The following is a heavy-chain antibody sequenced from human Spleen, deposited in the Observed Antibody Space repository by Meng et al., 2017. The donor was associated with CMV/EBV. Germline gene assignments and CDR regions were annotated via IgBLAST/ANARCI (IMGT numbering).Heavy chain of an antibody. V-gene: IGHV3-30-3*01. D-gene: IGHD3-10*01. CDR1: GFTFSSYA. Sequence: QGQVVESGGGVVQPGRSLRLSCAASGFTFSSYAMHWVRQAPGKGLEWVAVISYDGSNKYYADSVKGRFTISRDNSKNTLYLQMNSLRAEDTAVYYCARDPLLWFGESFFDYWGQGTLVTVSS. J-gene: IGHJ4*02. CDR3: ARDPLLWFGESFFDY. CDR2: ISYDGSNK.